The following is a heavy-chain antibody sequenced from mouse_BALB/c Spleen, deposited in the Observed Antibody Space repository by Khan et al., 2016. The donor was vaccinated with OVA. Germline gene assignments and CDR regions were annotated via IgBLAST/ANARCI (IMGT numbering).Heavy chain of an antibody. CDR1: GYTFTDYA. CDR2: ISTYSGNT. CDR3: ASPAYDGFFDY. J-gene: IGHJ2*01. D-gene: IGHD2-3*01. Sequence: QVQLKQSGPELVRPGVSVKISCKGSGYTFTDYAMYWVKQSHAKSLEWIGLISTYSGNTNYNQKFKGKATMTVDKSSGTAYMVLARLTSEDSAIYYCASPAYDGFFDYWGQGTALTVSS. V-gene: IGHV1S137*01.